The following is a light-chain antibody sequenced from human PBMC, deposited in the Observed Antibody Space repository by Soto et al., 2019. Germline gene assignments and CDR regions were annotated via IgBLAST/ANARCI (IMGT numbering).Light chain of an antibody. J-gene: IGLJ3*02. V-gene: IGLV3-25*02. CDR3: QSADSSALM. CDR1: ALPKQY. CDR2: KDT. Sequence: SYELRQQPSVSLSQGQTARLTCSGDALPKQYACGYQQRPGQAPVLVIYKDTERPSGIPERFSGSSSGTTVTLTISGVQAEDEADYYCQSADSSALMFGGGTKVTVL.